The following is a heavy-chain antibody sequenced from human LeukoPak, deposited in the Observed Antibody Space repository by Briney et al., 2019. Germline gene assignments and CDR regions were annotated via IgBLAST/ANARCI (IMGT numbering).Heavy chain of an antibody. D-gene: IGHD6-19*01. CDR3: ARDVAVAGIMKL. J-gene: IGHJ1*01. CDR2: INPNSGGT. CDR1: GYTFTGYY. V-gene: IGHV1-2*02. Sequence: ASVKVSCKASGYTFTGYYMHWVRQAPGQGLEWMGGINPNSGGTNYAQKFQGRVTITRDTSISTAYMELSRLRSDDTAVYYCARDVAVAGIMKLWGQGPLATVSS.